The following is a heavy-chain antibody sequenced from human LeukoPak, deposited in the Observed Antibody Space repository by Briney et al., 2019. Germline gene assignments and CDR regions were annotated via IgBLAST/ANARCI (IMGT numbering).Heavy chain of an antibody. D-gene: IGHD4-17*01. CDR1: GFTFSSYE. J-gene: IGHJ6*04. CDR3: ASLLDYGEMDV. V-gene: IGHV3-48*03. Sequence: GGSLRLSCAASGFTFSSYEMNWVRQAPGKGLEWVSYISSSGSTIYYADSVKGRFTISRDNAKNSLYLQMNSLRAEDTAVYYCASLLDYGEMDVWGKGTTVTISS. CDR2: ISSSGSTI.